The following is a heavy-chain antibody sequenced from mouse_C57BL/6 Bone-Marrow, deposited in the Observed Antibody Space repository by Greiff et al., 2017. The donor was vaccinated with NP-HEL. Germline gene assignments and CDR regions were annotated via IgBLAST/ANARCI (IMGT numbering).Heavy chain of an antibody. CDR2: IYPRSGNT. CDR1: GYTFTSYG. D-gene: IGHD1-1*01. V-gene: IGHV1-81*01. Sequence: VQLQQSGAELARPGASVKLSCKASGYTFTSYGISWVKQRTGQGLEWIGEIYPRSGNTYYNVKFKGKATLTADKSSSTAYMELRSLTSEDSAVYFCARDYYGSSLAMDYWGQGTSVTVSS. J-gene: IGHJ4*01. CDR3: ARDYYGSSLAMDY.